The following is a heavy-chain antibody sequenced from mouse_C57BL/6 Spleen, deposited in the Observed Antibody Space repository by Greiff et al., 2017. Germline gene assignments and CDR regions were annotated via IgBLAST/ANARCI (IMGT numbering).Heavy chain of an antibody. CDR2: IYPGSGNT. V-gene: IGHV1-76*01. Sequence: VKLQESGAELVRPGASVTLSCKASGYTFTDYYINWVKQRPGQGLEWIARIYPGSGNTYYNEKFKGKATLTAEKSSSTAYMQLSSLTSEDSAVYFCARGCYPDYWGQGTSVTVSS. CDR3: ARGCYPDY. CDR1: GYTFTDYY. J-gene: IGHJ4*01.